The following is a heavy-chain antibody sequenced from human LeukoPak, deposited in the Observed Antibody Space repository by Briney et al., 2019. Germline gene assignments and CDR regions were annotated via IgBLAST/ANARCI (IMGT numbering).Heavy chain of an antibody. D-gene: IGHD5-24*01. V-gene: IGHV3-48*01. Sequence: GGSLTLSCAASGFTFRDYSRNWVRQAPGKGLEWISYIGIDSGNTNYADSVKGRFTISGDKAKNSLYLQMNSLRVEDTAVYYCARDYKYAFDNWGQGTLVTVSS. J-gene: IGHJ4*02. CDR3: ARDYKYAFDN. CDR2: IGIDSGNT. CDR1: GFTFRDYS.